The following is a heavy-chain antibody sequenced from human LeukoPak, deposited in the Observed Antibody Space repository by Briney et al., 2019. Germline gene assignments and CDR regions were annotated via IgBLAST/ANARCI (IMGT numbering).Heavy chain of an antibody. CDR2: ISTTGADT. CDR1: GFTFSNYP. Sequence: GGSLRLFCAASGFTFSNYPMHWVRQTPGKGLESISAISTTGADTYYGDSVKGRITISRDNSKNTLYLQMGSLRVEDTGVYYCAREEKGDLDVWGQGTTVAVTS. V-gene: IGHV3-64*02. CDR3: AREEKGDLDV. J-gene: IGHJ6*02. D-gene: IGHD5-24*01.